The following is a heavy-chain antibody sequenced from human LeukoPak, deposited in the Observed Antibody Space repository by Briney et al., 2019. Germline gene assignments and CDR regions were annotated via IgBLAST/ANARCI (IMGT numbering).Heavy chain of an antibody. CDR2: ISGSGGST. D-gene: IGHD2-15*01. V-gene: IGHV3-23*01. Sequence: GGSLRLSCAASGFTFSSYAMSWVRQAPGKGLEWFSAISGSGGSTYYADSVKGRFTISRDNSKNTLYLQMNSLRAEDTAVYYCARPYCSGGSCYSQVALWGQGTLVTVSS. J-gene: IGHJ4*02. CDR1: GFTFSSYA. CDR3: ARPYCSGGSCYSQVAL.